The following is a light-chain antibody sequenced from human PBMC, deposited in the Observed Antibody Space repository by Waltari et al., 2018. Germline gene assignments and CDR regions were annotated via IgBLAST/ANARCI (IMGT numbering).Light chain of an antibody. CDR2: AAS. J-gene: IGKJ5*01. CDR3: QQYYSYPRT. V-gene: IGKV1-8*01. CDR1: QGISSY. Sequence: STGDRVTITCRASQGISSYLAWYQQKPGKAPKLLIYAASTLQSGVPSRFSGSGSGTDFTLTISCLQSEDFATYYCQQYYSYPRTFGQGTRLEIK.